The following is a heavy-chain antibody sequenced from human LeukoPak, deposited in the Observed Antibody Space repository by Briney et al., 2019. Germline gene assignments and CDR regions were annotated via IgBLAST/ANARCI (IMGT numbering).Heavy chain of an antibody. CDR3: ARAPNFDWLLSPFDY. CDR2: ISAYNGNT. D-gene: IGHD3-9*01. CDR1: GYTFTIYG. J-gene: IGHJ4*02. V-gene: IGHV1-18*01. Sequence: ASVTVSCKASGYTFTIYGISWVRQAPGQGLEWMGWISAYNGNTNYAHKLQGRVTMTTDTSPSTAYMELRSLRSDDTAVYYCARAPNFDWLLSPFDYWGQGTLVTVSS.